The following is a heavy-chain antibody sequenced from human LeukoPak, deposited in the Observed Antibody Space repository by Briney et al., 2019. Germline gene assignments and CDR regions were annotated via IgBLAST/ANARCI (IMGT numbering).Heavy chain of an antibody. CDR1: GGSISSGSYY. CDR3: ARRSSGSFDY. Sequence: SETLSLTCTVSGGSISSGSYYWSWIRQPAGKGLEWIGRIYTSGSTNYNPSLKSRVTISVDTSKNQFSLKLSSVTAADTAVYYCARRSSGSFDYWGQGTLVTVSS. D-gene: IGHD6-19*01. V-gene: IGHV4-61*02. CDR2: IYTSGST. J-gene: IGHJ4*02.